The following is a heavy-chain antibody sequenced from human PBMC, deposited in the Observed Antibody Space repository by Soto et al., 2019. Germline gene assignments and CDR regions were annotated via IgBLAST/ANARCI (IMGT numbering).Heavy chain of an antibody. CDR3: ASEQLLREGYFYAMDV. Sequence: QVQLVESGGGVVQPGRSLRLSCAASGFTFKTYGMHWVRQAPGKGLEWVAVISFGGTDKYYADSVKGRFSISRDNSKSTLYLQMNNLTADDTAVYYCASEQLLREGYFYAMDVWGQGTTVTVSS. V-gene: IGHV3-30*03. CDR1: GFTFKTYG. J-gene: IGHJ6*02. CDR2: ISFGGTDK. D-gene: IGHD1-26*01.